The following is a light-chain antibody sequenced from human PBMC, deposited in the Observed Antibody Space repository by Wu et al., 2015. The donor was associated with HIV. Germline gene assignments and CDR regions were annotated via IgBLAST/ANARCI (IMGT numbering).Light chain of an antibody. V-gene: IGKV1-39*01. J-gene: IGKJ5*01. CDR3: QETSSRPPA. CDR1: QNINNF. CDR2: AAS. Sequence: DIQMTQSPSSLSASIGDRVTIICRASQNINNFLNWYQQKPGKAPKLLISAASNLQTGAPSRFSGSGFGTDFILTINNLQPEDFAIYFCQETSSRPPAFGQGTLV.